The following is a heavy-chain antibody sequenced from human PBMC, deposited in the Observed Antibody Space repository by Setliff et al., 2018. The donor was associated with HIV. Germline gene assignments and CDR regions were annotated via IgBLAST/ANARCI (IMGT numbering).Heavy chain of an antibody. V-gene: IGHV4-4*07. J-gene: IGHJ5*01. CDR1: GGSFGVYR. CDR3: ARDDLVWGGNNWFDP. CDR2: IDSSGTT. Sequence: SETLSLTCTISGGSFGVYRWSWIRQSAGRGLEWIGRIDSSGTTDYKPSLKGRVAISVDTSRNQFSLNLASVTAADTAVYYCARDDLVWGGNNWFDPWGQGTLVTVSS. D-gene: IGHD2-8*01.